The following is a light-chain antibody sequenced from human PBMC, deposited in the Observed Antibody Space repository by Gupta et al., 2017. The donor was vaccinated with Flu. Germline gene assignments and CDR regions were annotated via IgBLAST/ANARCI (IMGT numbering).Light chain of an antibody. CDR3: QQYNNWPRT. CDR2: GAS. V-gene: IGKV3-15*01. CDR1: QSVSSN. J-gene: IGKJ1*01. Sequence: EIVMTQSPATLSVSPGERATLSCRASQSVSSNLAWYQKKPGQAPRLLIYGASTRATGIPARFSGSGSGTDFTLTISSLQSEDFAVYYCQQYNNWPRTFGQGTKVDFK.